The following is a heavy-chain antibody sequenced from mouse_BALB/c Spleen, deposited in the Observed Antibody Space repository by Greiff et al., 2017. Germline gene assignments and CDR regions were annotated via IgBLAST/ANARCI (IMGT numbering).Heavy chain of an antibody. CDR1: GYAFTNYL. V-gene: IGHV1-54*01. D-gene: IGHD1-1*01. J-gene: IGHJ3*01. Sequence: QVQLKESGAELVRPGTSVKVSCKASGYAFTNYLIEWVKQRPGQGLEWIGVINPGSGGTNYNEKFKGKATLTADKSSSTAYMQLSSLTSDDSAVYFCARSSYPWGQGTLVTVSA. CDR2: INPGSGGT. CDR3: ARSSYP.